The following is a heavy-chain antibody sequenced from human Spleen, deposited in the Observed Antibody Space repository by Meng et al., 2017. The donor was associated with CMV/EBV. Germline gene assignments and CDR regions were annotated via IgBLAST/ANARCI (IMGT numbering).Heavy chain of an antibody. D-gene: IGHD6-6*01. CDR3: ARDPLGNGLAARDI. J-gene: IGHJ3*02. CDR2: INHSGST. V-gene: IGHV4-34*01. Sequence: GSLRLSCAVYGGSFSGYYWSWIRQPPGKGLEWIGEINHSGSTNYNPSLKSRVTISLDTSKNQFSLKLTSVTAADTAVYYCARDPLGNGLAARDIWGQGTMVTVSS. CDR1: GGSFSGYY.